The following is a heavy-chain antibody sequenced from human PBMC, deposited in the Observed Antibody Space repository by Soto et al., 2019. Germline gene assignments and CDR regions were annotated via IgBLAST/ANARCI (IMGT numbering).Heavy chain of an antibody. Sequence: GGSLRLSCAASGFTVSSTYLTWVRQAPGKGLEWVAILYTGTDTVYADSVKGRFTISRDNSKNSLYLQMNSLRTEDTALYYCAKDRYYHDSSGLFDYWGQGTLVTVSS. D-gene: IGHD3-22*01. CDR1: GFTVSSTY. V-gene: IGHV3-53*05. CDR3: AKDRYYHDSSGLFDY. J-gene: IGHJ4*02. CDR2: LYTGTDT.